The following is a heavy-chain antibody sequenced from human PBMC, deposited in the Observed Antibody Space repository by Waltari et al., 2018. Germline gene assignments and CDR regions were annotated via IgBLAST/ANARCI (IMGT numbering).Heavy chain of an antibody. CDR2: INAGNGNT. Sequence: QVQLVQSGAAVKKPGASVKVSCKASGYTFTSYAMHWVRQAPGQRLEWMGWINAGNGNTKYSQKVQGRVTITRDTSASTAYMELSSLRSKDTAVHYCARGDYSNYELDYWGQGTLVTVSS. V-gene: IGHV1-3*01. J-gene: IGHJ4*02. CDR1: GYTFTSYA. CDR3: ARGDYSNYELDY. D-gene: IGHD4-4*01.